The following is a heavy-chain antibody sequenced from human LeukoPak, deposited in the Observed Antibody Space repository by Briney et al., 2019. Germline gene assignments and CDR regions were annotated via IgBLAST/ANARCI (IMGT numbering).Heavy chain of an antibody. CDR2: IYKNGGT. J-gene: IGHJ4*02. Sequence: PSETLSLTCNVSGDSISSGSYYWAWIRQPPGKGLEWIGTIYKNGGTYYNPSLKSRLTISVDTSKNQFSLKLSSVTAADTAVYYCARGGTYYGSEFDYWGQGTLVTVSS. V-gene: IGHV4-39*07. CDR1: GDSISSGSYY. CDR3: ARGGTYYGSEFDY. D-gene: IGHD3-10*01.